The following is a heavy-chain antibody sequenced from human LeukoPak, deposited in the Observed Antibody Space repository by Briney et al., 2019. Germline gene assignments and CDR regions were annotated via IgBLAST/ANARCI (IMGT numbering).Heavy chain of an antibody. CDR2: IKSKTDGGTT. CDR1: GFTFSNAW. V-gene: IGHV3-15*01. J-gene: IGHJ4*02. Sequence: PGGSLRLSCAASGFTFSNAWMSWVRQAPGKGLEWVGRIKSKTDGGTTDYAAPVKGRFTISRDDSKSTLYLQMNSLKTEDTAVYFCATGQWLILYYWGQGTLVTVSS. D-gene: IGHD6-19*01. CDR3: ATGQWLILYY.